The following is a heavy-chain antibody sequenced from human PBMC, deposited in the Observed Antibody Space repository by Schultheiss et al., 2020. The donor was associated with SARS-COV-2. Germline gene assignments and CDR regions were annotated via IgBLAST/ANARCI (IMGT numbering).Heavy chain of an antibody. CDR1: GFTFSRYG. Sequence: GGSLRLSCAASGFTFSRYGMHWVRQAPGKGLEWVSVIYSGGSTYYADSVKGRFTISRDNSKNTLYLQMNSLRAEDTAVYYCARDTDKWLDPYYYYYYGMDVWGQGTTVTVSS. CDR3: ARDTDKWLDPYYYYYYGMDV. J-gene: IGHJ6*02. D-gene: IGHD6-19*01. V-gene: IGHV3-NL1*01. CDR2: IYSGGST.